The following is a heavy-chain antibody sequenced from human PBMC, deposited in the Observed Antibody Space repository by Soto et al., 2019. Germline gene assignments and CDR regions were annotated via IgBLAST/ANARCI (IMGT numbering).Heavy chain of an antibody. D-gene: IGHD1-26*01. Sequence: ASVKVSCKASGYTFTSYGISWVRQAPGQGLEWMGWISAYNGNTNYAQKLQGRVTMTTDTSTSTAYMELRSLRSDDTAVYYCARDLVGGSGSYSLHYYYYGMDVWGQGTTVTVSS. V-gene: IGHV1-18*01. CDR1: GYTFTSYG. J-gene: IGHJ6*02. CDR2: ISAYNGNT. CDR3: ARDLVGGSGSYSLHYYYYGMDV.